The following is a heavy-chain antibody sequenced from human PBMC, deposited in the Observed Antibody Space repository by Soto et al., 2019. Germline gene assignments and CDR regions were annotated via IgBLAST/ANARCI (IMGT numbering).Heavy chain of an antibody. J-gene: IGHJ6*02. D-gene: IGHD2-15*01. Sequence: SETLSLTCTVSGGSISSTDHYWGWVRQPPGKGLEWLGSIYFAGSTFHNPALKSRATISVDTSRNQFSLRLTTVTASDTAVHYCARLVFHCLRGSCDDYSFYGLDVWGQGTTVTVSS. CDR2: IYFAGST. CDR3: ARLVFHCLRGSCDDYSFYGLDV. CDR1: GGSISSTDHY. V-gene: IGHV4-39*01.